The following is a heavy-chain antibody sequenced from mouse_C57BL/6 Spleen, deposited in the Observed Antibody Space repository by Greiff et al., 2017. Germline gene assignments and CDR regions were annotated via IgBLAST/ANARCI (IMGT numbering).Heavy chain of an antibody. CDR1: GFTFSDYG. CDR3: EYRLSMDY. J-gene: IGHJ4*01. Sequence: EVMLVESGGGLVKPGGSLKLSCAASGFTFSDYGMHWVRQAPEKGLEWVAYISSGSSSIYYPDTVKGRFTISRDNAKNTLFLQMTSLGSEDTAMYYWEYRLSMDYWGQGTSVTVSS. V-gene: IGHV5-17*01. CDR2: ISSGSSSI. D-gene: IGHD6-2*01.